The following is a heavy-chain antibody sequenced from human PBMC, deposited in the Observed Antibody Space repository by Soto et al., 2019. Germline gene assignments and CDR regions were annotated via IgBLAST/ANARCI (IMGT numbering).Heavy chain of an antibody. V-gene: IGHV4-39*01. Sequence: SETLSLTCTVSGGSISSSIYYWGWIRQPPGKGLEWIGSIYYSGSTYYNPSLKSRVTISVDTSKNQFSLKLSSVTAADTAVYYCARFSGSHAAFDIWGQGTMVTVSS. CDR3: ARFSGSHAAFDI. CDR1: GGSISSSIYY. J-gene: IGHJ3*02. D-gene: IGHD1-26*01. CDR2: IYYSGST.